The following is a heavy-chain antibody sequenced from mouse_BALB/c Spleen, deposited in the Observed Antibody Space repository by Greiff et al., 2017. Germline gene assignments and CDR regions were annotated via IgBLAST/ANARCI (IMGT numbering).Heavy chain of an antibody. J-gene: IGHJ1*01. CDR3: ARATSYGNSWYFDV. D-gene: IGHD2-10*01. CDR1: GFSLTSYG. V-gene: IGHV2-9*02. Sequence: VQLVESGPGLVAPSQSLSITCTVSGFSLTSYGVHWVRQPPGKGLEWLGVIWAGGSTNYNSALMSRLSISKDNSKSHVFLKMNSLQTDDTAMYFCARATSYGNSWYFDVWGAGTTVTVSS. CDR2: IWAGGST.